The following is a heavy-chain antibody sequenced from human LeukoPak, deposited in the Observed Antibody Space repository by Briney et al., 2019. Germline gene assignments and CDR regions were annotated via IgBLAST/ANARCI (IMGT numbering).Heavy chain of an antibody. CDR2: ISGSGGST. Sequence: GGSLRLSCAASGFTFSSYAMSWVRQAPGKGLEWVSAISGSGGSTYYADSVKGRFTISRDNSKNTLYLQMNSLRAEDTAVYYCAKTPIPYFWSAPPDVDYWGQGTLVTVSS. CDR3: AKTPIPYFWSAPPDVDY. D-gene: IGHD3-3*01. CDR1: GFTFSSYA. J-gene: IGHJ4*02. V-gene: IGHV3-23*01.